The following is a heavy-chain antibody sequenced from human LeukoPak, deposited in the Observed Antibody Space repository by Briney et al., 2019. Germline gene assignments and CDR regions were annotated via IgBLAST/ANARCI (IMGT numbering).Heavy chain of an antibody. J-gene: IGHJ5*02. CDR1: GGSISGYY. CDR3: VRKTVFGVILT. CDR2: IYYSGST. D-gene: IGHD3-3*01. V-gene: IGHV4-59*01. Sequence: SETLSLTCTVSGGSISGYYWSWIRQPPGMGLEWIGYIYYSGSTNYNPSLKSRLAMSVDTSKNQFPLRLNSATAADTAVYYCVRKTVFGVILTWGQGTLVTVSS.